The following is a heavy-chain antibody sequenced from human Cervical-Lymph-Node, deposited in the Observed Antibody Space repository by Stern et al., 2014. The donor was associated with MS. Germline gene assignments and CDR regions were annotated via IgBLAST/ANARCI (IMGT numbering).Heavy chain of an antibody. D-gene: IGHD6-19*01. Sequence: QLVQSGAEVTKPGASVKVSCKASGYTFTSYGISWVRQAPGQGLEWMGWISGYNDDTNYVEKFQGRVTMTTDTSTSTAYLELRSLRSDDTAVYYCARDPHIAVAGTGGGFDPWGQGTLVTVSS. CDR2: ISGYNDDT. CDR1: GYTFTSYG. V-gene: IGHV1-18*01. CDR3: ARDPHIAVAGTGGGFDP. J-gene: IGHJ5*02.